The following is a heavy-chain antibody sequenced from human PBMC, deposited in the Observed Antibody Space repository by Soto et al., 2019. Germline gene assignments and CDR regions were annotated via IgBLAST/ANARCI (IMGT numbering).Heavy chain of an antibody. D-gene: IGHD3-10*01. Sequence: PGGSLRLSCAASGFFFNGFDMSWVRQAPGMGLEWVSTISANAGNINYAGSVRGRFSISRDSSKNSVDLQMNSLRVEDTAVYFCVKNSGWYHSWGQGTLVTVSS. CDR2: ISANAGNI. J-gene: IGHJ5*01. CDR1: GFFFNGFD. V-gene: IGHV3-23*01. CDR3: VKNSGWYHS.